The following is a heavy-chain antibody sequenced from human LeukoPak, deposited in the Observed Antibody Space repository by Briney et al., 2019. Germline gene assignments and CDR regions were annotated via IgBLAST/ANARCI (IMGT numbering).Heavy chain of an antibody. CDR2: ISCSGGST. V-gene: IGHV3-23*01. CDR3: AKDRNFWPGSSGFDY. J-gene: IGHJ4*02. D-gene: IGHD3/OR15-3a*01. CDR1: GFTFDDYA. Sequence: GGSLRLSCAASGFTFDDYAMHWVRQAPGKGLEWVSAISCSGGSTYYADSVKGRFTISRDNSKNTLYLQMNSLRAEDTAVYYCAKDRNFWPGSSGFDYWGQGTLVTVSS.